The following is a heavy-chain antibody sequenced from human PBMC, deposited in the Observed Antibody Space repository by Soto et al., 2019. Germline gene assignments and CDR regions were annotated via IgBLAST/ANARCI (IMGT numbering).Heavy chain of an antibody. D-gene: IGHD6-13*01. V-gene: IGHV1-2*02. J-gene: IGHJ4*02. Sequence: GASVKVSCKASGYTFTDYYMHWVRQAPGQGLEWVGWINPDSGDTNYAQKFQGRVTVTRDTSISTAYMEVNGLRSDDTAVYYCARDSGAKLSSSWGQGTLVTVPQ. CDR3: ARDSGAKLSSS. CDR2: INPDSGDT. CDR1: GYTFTDYY.